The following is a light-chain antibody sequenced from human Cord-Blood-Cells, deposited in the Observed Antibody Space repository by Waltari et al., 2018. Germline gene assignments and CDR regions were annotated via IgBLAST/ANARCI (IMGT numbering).Light chain of an antibody. CDR1: QSVSSSY. CDR2: GAS. V-gene: IGKV3-20*01. J-gene: IGKJ2*01. CDR3: QQYGSSPPMYT. Sequence: EIVLTQSPGTLSLSPGERATLSCRASQSVSSSYLAWYQQKPGQAPRLHIYGASSRATGIPDRFSGSGSGTDFTLTISRLEPEDFAVYYCQQYGSSPPMYTFGQGTKLEIK.